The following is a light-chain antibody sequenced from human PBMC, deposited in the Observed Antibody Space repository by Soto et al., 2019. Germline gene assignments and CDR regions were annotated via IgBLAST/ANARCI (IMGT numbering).Light chain of an antibody. CDR2: GAF. CDR1: QSVSSN. V-gene: IGKV3-15*01. CDR3: QQYKNWPPLT. Sequence: EIVMTQSPATLSVSPGERATLSCRASQSVSSNLAWYQQKPGQAPRLLIYGAFTRATGIPVRFSGSGSGTDFTLTISSLQSEDFAVYYCQQYKNWPPLTFGGGTKVEIK. J-gene: IGKJ4*01.